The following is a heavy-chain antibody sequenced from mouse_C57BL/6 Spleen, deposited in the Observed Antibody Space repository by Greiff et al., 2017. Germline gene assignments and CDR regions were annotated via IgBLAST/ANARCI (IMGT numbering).Heavy chain of an antibody. Sequence: QVQLQQPGAELVKPGASVKMSCTASGYTFTSYWITWVKPRPGQGREWIGDIYPGSGSTNYNEKFKSKATLTVDTSSSTAYMQLSSRTSEDSAVYYCARLLFDYWGQGTTLTVSS. D-gene: IGHD2-1*01. CDR3: ARLLFDY. J-gene: IGHJ2*01. V-gene: IGHV1-55*01. CDR1: GYTFTSYW. CDR2: IYPGSGST.